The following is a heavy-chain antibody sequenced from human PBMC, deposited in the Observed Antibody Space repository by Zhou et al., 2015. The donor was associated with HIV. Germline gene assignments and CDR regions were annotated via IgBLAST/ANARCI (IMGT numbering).Heavy chain of an antibody. CDR3: ARRSGDYYHGMDV. V-gene: IGHV1-69*02. D-gene: IGHD1-1*01. CDR2: IIPSVNLP. J-gene: IGHJ6*02. CDR1: GSSFSSYT. Sequence: QVQLIQSGAEVKKPGSSVKVSCKASGSSFSSYTLSWVRQAPGQGLECMGRIIPSVNLPTYAQKFRGRVAVTRDTSTSTVYMELSSLRSEDTAVYYCARRSGDYYHGMDVWGQGTTVTVSS.